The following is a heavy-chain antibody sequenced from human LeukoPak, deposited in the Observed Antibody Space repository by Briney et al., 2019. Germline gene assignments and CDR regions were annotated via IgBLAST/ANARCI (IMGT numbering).Heavy chain of an antibody. V-gene: IGHV3-7*01. CDR2: IKQDGSGK. D-gene: IGHD1-26*01. J-gene: IGHJ4*02. CDR1: GFTFINYW. Sequence: GGSLRLSCAASGFTFINYWMTWVRQAPGEGLEWVANIKQDGSGKYYVDSVEGRFTISRDNAKNSLYLQMNSPRAEDTALYYCARGFSGSYRTPIGYWGQGTLVTVSS. CDR3: ARGFSGSYRTPIGY.